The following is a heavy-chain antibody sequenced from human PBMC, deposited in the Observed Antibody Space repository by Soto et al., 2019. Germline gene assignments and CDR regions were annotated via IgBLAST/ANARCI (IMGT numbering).Heavy chain of an antibody. Sequence: GGSLRLSCAASGFTFSSYSMNWVRQAPGKGLEWVSSISSSSSYIYYADSVKGRFTISRDNAKNSLYLQMNSLRAEDTAVYYCAREPRDQSSGWYFDYWGQGTLVTVSS. CDR3: AREPRDQSSGWYFDY. J-gene: IGHJ4*02. V-gene: IGHV3-21*01. D-gene: IGHD6-19*01. CDR1: GFTFSSYS. CDR2: ISSSSSYI.